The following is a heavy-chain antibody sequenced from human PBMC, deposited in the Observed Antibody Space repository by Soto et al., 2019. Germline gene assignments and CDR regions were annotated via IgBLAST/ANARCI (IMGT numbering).Heavy chain of an antibody. V-gene: IGHV5-51*01. J-gene: IGHJ6*02. CDR3: ARSPAYYDFWSGYHLYYYGMDV. CDR2: IYPGDSDT. CDR1: GYSFTSYW. D-gene: IGHD3-3*01. Sequence: GESLKISCKGSGYSFTSYWIGWVRQMPGKGLEWMGIIYPGDSDTRYSPSFQGQVTISADESISTAYLQWSSLKASDTAMYYCARSPAYYDFWSGYHLYYYGMDVWGQGTTVTVSS.